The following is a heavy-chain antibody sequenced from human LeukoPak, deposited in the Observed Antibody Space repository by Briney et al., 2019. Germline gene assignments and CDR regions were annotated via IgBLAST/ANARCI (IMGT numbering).Heavy chain of an antibody. CDR1: GASISSYY. D-gene: IGHD2-8*01. CDR3: ARGCTNGVCYLDY. J-gene: IGHJ4*02. V-gene: IGHV4-59*01. CDR2: IYYSGST. Sequence: SETLSLTCPVPGASISSYYWSWIWPPPGKGLEWIGYIYYSGSTNYNPSLKSRVTISVDTSKNQFSLKLSSVTAADTAVYYCARGCTNGVCYLDYWGQGTLVTVSS.